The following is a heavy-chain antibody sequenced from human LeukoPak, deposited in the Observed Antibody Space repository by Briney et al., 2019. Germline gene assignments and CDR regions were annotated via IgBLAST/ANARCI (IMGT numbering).Heavy chain of an antibody. V-gene: IGHV3-33*01. CDR2: IWYDGSNK. J-gene: IGHJ4*02. D-gene: IGHD3-3*01. CDR3: ARDRGSGYPPLDY. Sequence: GRSLRLSCAASGFTFSSYGMHWVRQAPGKGLEWVAVIWYDGSNKYYADSVKGRFTISRDNSKNTLYLQMNSLRAEDTAVYYCARDRGSGYPPLDYWGQRTLVTVSS. CDR1: GFTFSSYG.